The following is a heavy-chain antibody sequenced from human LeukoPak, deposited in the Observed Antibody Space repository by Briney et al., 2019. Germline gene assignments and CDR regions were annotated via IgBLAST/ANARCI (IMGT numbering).Heavy chain of an antibody. CDR3: ATTVTPHWYFDL. V-gene: IGHV3-23*01. Sequence: GGSLSLSCAASGYTFSTYAMSWVRQAPGKGLEWVSSISNSGTNTYYADSVRGRFTISRDNSKNTLYLQMSSLRAEDTALYYCATTVTPHWYFDLWGRGTLVTVSS. CDR1: GYTFSTYA. J-gene: IGHJ2*01. D-gene: IGHD4-17*01. CDR2: ISNSGTNT.